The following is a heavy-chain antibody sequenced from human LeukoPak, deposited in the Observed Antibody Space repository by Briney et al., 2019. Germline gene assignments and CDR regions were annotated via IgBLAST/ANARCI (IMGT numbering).Heavy chain of an antibody. CDR3: ARVSRFYSSPLGDAFDI. D-gene: IGHD6-6*01. V-gene: IGHV4-34*01. J-gene: IGHJ3*02. CDR2: INHSGST. Sequence: SETLSLTCAVYGGSFSGYYWSWIRQPPGKGLEWIGEINHSGSTNYNPSLKSRVTISVDTSKNQFSLKLSSVTAADTAVYYCARVSRFYSSPLGDAFDIWGQGTMVTVSS. CDR1: GGSFSGYY.